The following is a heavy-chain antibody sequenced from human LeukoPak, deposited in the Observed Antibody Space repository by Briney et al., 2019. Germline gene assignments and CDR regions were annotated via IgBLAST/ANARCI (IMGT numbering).Heavy chain of an antibody. J-gene: IGHJ1*01. CDR2: ISYDGSNK. D-gene: IGHD2-21*02. V-gene: IGHV3-30*04. CDR1: GFTFSSYA. Sequence: PGRSLRLSCAASGFTFSSYAMHWVRQAPGKGLEWVAVISYDGSNKYYADSVKGRFTISRDNSKNTLYLQMNSLRAEDTAVYYCASNVLDCGGDCSYFQHWGQGTLVTVSS. CDR3: ASNVLDCGGDCSYFQH.